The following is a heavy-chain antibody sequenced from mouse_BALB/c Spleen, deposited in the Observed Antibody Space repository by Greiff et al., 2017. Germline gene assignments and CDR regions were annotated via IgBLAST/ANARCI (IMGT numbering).Heavy chain of an antibody. CDR1: GFNIKDTY. V-gene: IGHV14-3*02. D-gene: IGHD2-3*01. CDR3: ARSEEDGYYVLAY. Sequence: EVQLQQSGAELVKPGASVKLSCTASGFNIKDTYMHWVKQRPEQGLEWIGRIDPANGNTKYDPKFQGKATITADTSSNTAYLQLSSLTSEDTAVYYCARSEEDGYYVLAYWGQGTLVTVSA. J-gene: IGHJ3*01. CDR2: IDPANGNT.